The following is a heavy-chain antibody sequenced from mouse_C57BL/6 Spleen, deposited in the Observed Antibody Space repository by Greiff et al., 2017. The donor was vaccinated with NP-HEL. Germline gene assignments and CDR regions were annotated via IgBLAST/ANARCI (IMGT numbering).Heavy chain of an antibody. CDR3: AREAGGSSWYYFDY. Sequence: EVQLQESGGDLVKPGGSLKLSCAASGFTFSSYGMSWVRQTPDKRLEWVATISSGGSYTYYPDSVKGRFTISRDNAKNTLYLQMSSLKSEDTAMYYCAREAGGSSWYYFDYWGQGTTLTVSS. CDR2: ISSGGSYT. D-gene: IGHD1-1*01. V-gene: IGHV5-6*01. J-gene: IGHJ2*01. CDR1: GFTFSSYG.